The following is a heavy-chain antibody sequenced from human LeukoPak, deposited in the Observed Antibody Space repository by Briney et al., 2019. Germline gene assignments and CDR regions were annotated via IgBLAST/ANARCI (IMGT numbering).Heavy chain of an antibody. J-gene: IGHJ6*03. CDR1: GGSISSGDYY. D-gene: IGHD3-3*01. Sequence: SETLSLTCTVSGGSISSGDYYWSWIRQPPGKGLEWIGYIYYSGSTYYNPSLKSRVTISVDTSKNQFSLKLSSVTAADTAVYYCARQGNYDFWSGYFPNYYYYYMDVWGKGTTVTVSS. CDR3: ARQGNYDFWSGYFPNYYYYYMDV. V-gene: IGHV4-30-4*08. CDR2: IYYSGST.